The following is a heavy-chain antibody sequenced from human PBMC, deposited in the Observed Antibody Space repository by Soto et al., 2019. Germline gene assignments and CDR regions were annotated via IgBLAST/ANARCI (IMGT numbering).Heavy chain of an antibody. CDR1: GFTFSSYG. J-gene: IGHJ4*02. Sequence: PGGSLRLCCAASGFTFSSYGMHWVRQAPGKGLEWVAVISYDGSNKYYADSVKGRFTISRDNSKNTLYLQMNSLRAEDTAVYYCTKEVPWLGFDYWGQGTLVTVPS. CDR2: ISYDGSNK. D-gene: IGHD6-19*01. V-gene: IGHV3-30*18. CDR3: TKEVPWLGFDY.